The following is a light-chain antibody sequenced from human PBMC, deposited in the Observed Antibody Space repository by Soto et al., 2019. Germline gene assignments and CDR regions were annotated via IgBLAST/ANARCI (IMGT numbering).Light chain of an antibody. CDR1: QDISSS. CDR2: DAS. J-gene: IGKJ4*01. Sequence: DIQMTQSPSSLSASVGDRVTITCLASQDISSSLAWYQQKPWKAPKLLXYDASTLQTGVPSRFRGSGSGTEFTRTISSLQPEDFATYSCQQLASYPIGTFGGGTKVDIK. CDR3: QQLASYPIGT. V-gene: IGKV1-9*01.